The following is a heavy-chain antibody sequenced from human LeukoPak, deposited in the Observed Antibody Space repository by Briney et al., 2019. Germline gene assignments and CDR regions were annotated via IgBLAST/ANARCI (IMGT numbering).Heavy chain of an antibody. J-gene: IGHJ5*02. CDR1: GGSFSGCY. CDR3: ARLDSSSKYNWFDP. CDR2: INHSGST. V-gene: IGHV4-34*01. Sequence: SETLSLTCAVYGGSFSGCYWSWIRQPPGKGLEWIGEINHSGSTNYNPSLKSRVTISVDTSKNQFSLKLSSVTAADTAVYYCARLDSSSKYNWFDPWGQGTLVTVSS. D-gene: IGHD3-22*01.